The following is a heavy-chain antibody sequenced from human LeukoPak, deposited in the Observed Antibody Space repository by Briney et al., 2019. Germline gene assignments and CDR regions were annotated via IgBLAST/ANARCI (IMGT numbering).Heavy chain of an antibody. V-gene: IGHV1-18*01. Sequence: ASVKVSCKASGYTFTTYGISWVRQPPGQGLEWMGWISAYNGNTKYAQKVQGRVTMTTDTSTSTAYMELRRLRSDDTAVYYCAREKPALGYCSSSSCPTADNYYYYGMYVWGQGTTFTVSS. J-gene: IGHJ6*02. D-gene: IGHD2-2*01. CDR3: AREKPALGYCSSSSCPTADNYYYYGMYV. CDR1: GYTFTTYG. CDR2: ISAYNGNT.